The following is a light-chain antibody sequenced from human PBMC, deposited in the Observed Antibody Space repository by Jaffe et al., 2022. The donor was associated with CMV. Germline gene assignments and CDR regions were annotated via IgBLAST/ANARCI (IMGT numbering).Light chain of an antibody. CDR2: DVS. V-gene: IGLV2-14*03. J-gene: IGLJ2*01. CDR1: SSDVGGYNY. CDR3: SSYSTNSPVV. Sequence: QSALTQPASVSGSPGQSITISCTGTSSDVGGYNYVSWYQQHPGKAPQLMIYDVSNRPSGVSSRFSGSKSGNTASLTISWLQAEDESDYYCSSYSTNSPVVFGGGTKLTVL.